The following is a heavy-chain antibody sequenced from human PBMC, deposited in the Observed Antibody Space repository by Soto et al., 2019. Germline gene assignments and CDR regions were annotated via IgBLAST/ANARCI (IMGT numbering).Heavy chain of an antibody. CDR2: ISSSSSTI. D-gene: IGHD4-4*01. J-gene: IGHJ5*02. CDR1: GFTFSSYS. CDR3: ARESNQLNWFDP. V-gene: IGHV3-48*02. Sequence: PGGSLRLSCAASGFTFSSYSMNWVRQAPGRGLEWVSYISSSSSTIYYADSVKGRFTISRDNAKNSLYLQMNSLRDEDTAVYYCARESNQLNWFDPWGQGTLVTVSS.